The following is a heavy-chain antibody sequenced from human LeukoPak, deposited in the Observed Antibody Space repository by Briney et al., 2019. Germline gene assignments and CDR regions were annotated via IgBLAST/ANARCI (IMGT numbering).Heavy chain of an antibody. J-gene: IGHJ4*02. V-gene: IGHV4-39*01. CDR2: IYYSGST. CDR3: ARLFGAAYFDY. Sequence: SETLSLTCTVSGGSISSATYYWGWIRQPPGKGLEWIGNIYYSGSTYYSPSLKSRVTISVDTSKNQFSLELSSVTAADTAVYYCARLFGAAYFDYWGQGTLVTVSS. CDR1: GGSISSATYY. D-gene: IGHD3-16*01.